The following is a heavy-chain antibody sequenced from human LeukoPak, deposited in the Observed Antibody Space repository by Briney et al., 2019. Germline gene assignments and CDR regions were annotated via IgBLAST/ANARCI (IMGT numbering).Heavy chain of an antibody. D-gene: IGHD6-19*01. CDR1: GLTFDDYA. Sequence: GGSLRLSCAASGLTFDDYAMHWVRQGPGKGLELVSLISWDGSSTYYADSVKGRFTISRDNSKNTLYLQMNSLRVEDTAAYYCAKSAGYSSGFDYWGQGTLVTVSS. CDR2: ISWDGSST. J-gene: IGHJ4*02. CDR3: AKSAGYSSGFDY. V-gene: IGHV3-43D*03.